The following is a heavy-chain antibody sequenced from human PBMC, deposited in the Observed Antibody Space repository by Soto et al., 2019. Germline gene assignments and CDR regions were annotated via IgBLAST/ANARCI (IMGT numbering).Heavy chain of an antibody. CDR3: ARVHRVRGVNWFDP. D-gene: IGHD3-10*01. V-gene: IGHV4-59*01. CDR1: GGSISSYY. J-gene: IGHJ5*02. Sequence: SETLSLTCTVSGGSISSYYWSWIRQPAGKGLEWIGYIYYSGSTNYNPSLKSRVTISVDTSKNQFSLKLSSVTAADTAVYYCARVHRVRGVNWFDPWGQGTLVTVSS. CDR2: IYYSGST.